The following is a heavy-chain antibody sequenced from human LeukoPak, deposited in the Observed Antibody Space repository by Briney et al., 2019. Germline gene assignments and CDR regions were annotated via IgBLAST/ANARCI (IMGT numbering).Heavy chain of an antibody. CDR2: IYPGDSDT. CDR3: ARRNAMVRGVIRDAFDI. J-gene: IGHJ3*02. D-gene: IGHD3-10*01. V-gene: IGHV5-51*01. CDR1: GYSFTSYW. Sequence: GESLKISCKGSGYSFTSYWIGWVRQMPGKGLEWMGIIYPGDSDTRYSPSFQGQVTISADKSISTAYLQWSSLKASDTAMYYCARRNAMVRGVIRDAFDIWGQGTMVTVSS.